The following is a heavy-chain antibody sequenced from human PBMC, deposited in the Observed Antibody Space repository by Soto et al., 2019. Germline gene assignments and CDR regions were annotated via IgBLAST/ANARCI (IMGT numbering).Heavy chain of an antibody. CDR1: GITLSSFE. J-gene: IGHJ3*02. CDR2: ISKSGGLKYYL. V-gene: IGHV3-48*03. CDR3: ASQKWPNAFDI. D-gene: IGHD5-12*01. Sequence: GGSLRLSCAASGITLSSFEMNWVRQAPGKGLEWISYISKSGGLKYYLDYADSVKGRFTISRDGAKNSVFLQMNSLRAEDTAVYYCASQKWPNAFDIWGQGTMVTVSS.